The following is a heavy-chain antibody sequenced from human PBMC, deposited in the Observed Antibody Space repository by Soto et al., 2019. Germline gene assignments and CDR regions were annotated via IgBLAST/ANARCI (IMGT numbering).Heavy chain of an antibody. CDR2: IYYSGST. V-gene: IGHV4-39*01. CDR1: GGSISSSSYY. CDR3: ARQAGYYDSSGYHL. D-gene: IGHD3-22*01. J-gene: IGHJ5*02. Sequence: QLQLQESGPGLVKPSETLSLTCTVSGGSISSSSYYWGWIRQPPGKGLEWIGSIYYSGSTYYNPSLTSRVTISVDTSKNQFSLKLSSVTAADTAVYYCARQAGYYDSSGYHLWGQGTLVTVSS.